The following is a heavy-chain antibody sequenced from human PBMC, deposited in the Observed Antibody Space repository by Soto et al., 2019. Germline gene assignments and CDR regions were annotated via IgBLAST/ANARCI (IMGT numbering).Heavy chain of an antibody. J-gene: IGHJ6*03. V-gene: IGHV1-18*01. Sequence: ASVKVSCKASGYTFTSYGISWVRQAPGQGLEWIGWISAYNGNTNYAQKLQGRVTMTTDTSTSTAYMELRSLRSDDTAVYYCARAYSNYYYYYYYMDVWGKGTTVTVSS. D-gene: IGHD4-4*01. CDR1: GYTFTSYG. CDR2: ISAYNGNT. CDR3: ARAYSNYYYYYYYMDV.